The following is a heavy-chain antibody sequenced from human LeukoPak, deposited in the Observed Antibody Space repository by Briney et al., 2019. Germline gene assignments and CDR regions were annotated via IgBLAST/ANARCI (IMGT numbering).Heavy chain of an antibody. CDR2: ISYDGSNK. D-gene: IGHD2-15*01. Sequence: PGGSLRLSCAASGFTFSNYGMHWVRQAPGKGLEWVAFISYDGSNKFYADSVKGRFTISRDNSKNTLYLQMNSLRAGDTAVYYCAKEGCSGGSCWGYMDVWGKGTTVTVSS. CDR1: GFTFSNYG. V-gene: IGHV3-30*18. J-gene: IGHJ6*03. CDR3: AKEGCSGGSCWGYMDV.